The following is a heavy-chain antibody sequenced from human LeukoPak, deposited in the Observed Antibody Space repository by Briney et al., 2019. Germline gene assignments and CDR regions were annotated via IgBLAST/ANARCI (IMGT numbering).Heavy chain of an antibody. CDR3: ARVEVGATSDAFDI. Sequence: SETLSLTCSVSGGSISISSNYYWGWIRQPPGKGLEWIGSIYYSGSTYYNPSLKSRVTISIDTSKNQFSLNLSSVTAADTAVYYCARVEVGATSDAFDIWGQGTMVTVSS. CDR1: GGSISISSNYY. J-gene: IGHJ3*02. CDR2: IYYSGST. D-gene: IGHD1-26*01. V-gene: IGHV4-39*07.